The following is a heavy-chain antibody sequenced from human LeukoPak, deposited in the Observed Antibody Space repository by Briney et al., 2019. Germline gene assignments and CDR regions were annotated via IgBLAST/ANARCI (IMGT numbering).Heavy chain of an antibody. Sequence: SETLSLTCTVSGGSISGYFWSWIRQPPGKGLEWMGFIYYSGSTNYNPSLKSRVTISVDTSKNQFSLNLSSVTAADTAVYYCARLTDLGLPDAFDIWGRGTLVTVSS. CDR1: GGSISGYF. D-gene: IGHD4/OR15-4a*01. J-gene: IGHJ3*02. CDR2: IYYSGST. CDR3: ARLTDLGLPDAFDI. V-gene: IGHV4-59*08.